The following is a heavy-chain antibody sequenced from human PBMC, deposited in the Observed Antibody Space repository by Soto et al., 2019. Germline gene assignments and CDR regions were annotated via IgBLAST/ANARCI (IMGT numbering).Heavy chain of an antibody. Sequence: QVQLVESGGGVVQPGRSLRLSCAASGFTFSSYGMHWVRQAPGKGLEWVAVIWYDGSNKYYADSVKGRFTISRDNSKNTLYLQMNSLRAEDTAVYYCARGNEMATTRFFDYWGQGTLVTVSS. V-gene: IGHV3-33*01. CDR3: ARGNEMATTRFFDY. CDR1: GFTFSSYG. J-gene: IGHJ4*02. D-gene: IGHD1-1*01. CDR2: IWYDGSNK.